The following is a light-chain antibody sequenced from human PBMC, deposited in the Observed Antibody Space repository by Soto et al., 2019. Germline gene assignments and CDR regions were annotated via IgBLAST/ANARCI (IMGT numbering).Light chain of an antibody. CDR1: QSLNTR. Sequence: DIELTQYPSTLSASVGDIVTLTCRASQSLNTRLAWYQQRPGKAPKLLIYDASTLESGVPSRFSGGGSGTEFTLTINNLQPDDLATYICQQYKSYSTFGRRRLLEIK. J-gene: IGKJ5*01. CDR2: DAS. V-gene: IGKV1-5*01. CDR3: QQYKSYST.